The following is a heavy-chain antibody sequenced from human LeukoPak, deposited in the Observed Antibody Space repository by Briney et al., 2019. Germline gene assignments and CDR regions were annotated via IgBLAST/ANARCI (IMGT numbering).Heavy chain of an antibody. CDR3: AKEVSWYGDY. Sequence: GRSLRLSCAASGFTFSSYAMHWVRQAPGKGLEWVAVISYDGSNKYYADSVKGRFTISRDNSKNTLYLQMNSLRAEDTAVYYCAKEVSWYGDYWGQGTLVTVSS. V-gene: IGHV3-30*04. CDR1: GFTFSSYA. CDR2: ISYDGSNK. D-gene: IGHD6-13*01. J-gene: IGHJ4*02.